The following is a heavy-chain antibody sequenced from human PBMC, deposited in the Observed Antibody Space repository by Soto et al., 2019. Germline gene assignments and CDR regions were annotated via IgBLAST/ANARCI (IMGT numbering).Heavy chain of an antibody. CDR2: LSSDDKT. D-gene: IGHD3-3*01. CDR3: ARDIFGGSYDFWH. Sequence: PGGSLRLSCAASGFIVSGIFMTWVRRVPGKGPEWVSTLSSDDKTYYADSVRGRFTISRDSSKNTLFLQMNTLRAEDTAVYHCARDIFGGSYDFWHGGQGTLVTVSS. J-gene: IGHJ4*02. V-gene: IGHV3-66*01. CDR1: GFIVSGIF.